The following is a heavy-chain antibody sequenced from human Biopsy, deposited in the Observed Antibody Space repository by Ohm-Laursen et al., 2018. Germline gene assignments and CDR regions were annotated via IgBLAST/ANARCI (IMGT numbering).Heavy chain of an antibody. CDR2: INGSGGST. CDR3: AKGRVGNSGSLDI. Sequence: SLRLSCAASGFTFSSHAMSWVRQAPGKGLECASVINGSGGSTYYADPVKGRLTISRDNSKNTLYLQMNSLRAEDTAMYYCAKGRVGNSGSLDIWGHGTMVTVSS. J-gene: IGHJ3*02. V-gene: IGHV3-23*01. CDR1: GFTFSSHA. D-gene: IGHD1-1*01.